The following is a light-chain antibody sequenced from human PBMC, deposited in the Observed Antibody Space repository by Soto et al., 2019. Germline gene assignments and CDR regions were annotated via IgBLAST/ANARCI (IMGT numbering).Light chain of an antibody. CDR2: GAS. CDR1: QSVSSNY. V-gene: IGKV3-20*01. J-gene: IGKJ2*01. CDR3: QQYGTSLYT. Sequence: EIVLTQPPGTLSLSPGERATLSCRASQSVSSNYLAWYQQKPGQAPRLLIYGASSRATGIPDRFSGSGSGTDFTLTISRLEPEDFAVYYCQQYGTSLYTFGQGTKLEIK.